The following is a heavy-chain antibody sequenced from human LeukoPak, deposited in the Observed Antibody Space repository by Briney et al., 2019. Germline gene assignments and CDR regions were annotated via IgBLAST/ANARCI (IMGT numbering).Heavy chain of an antibody. CDR2: IYSGGST. J-gene: IGHJ4*02. V-gene: IGHV3-53*01. D-gene: IGHD2-2*01. CDR1: GFTVSSNY. CDR3: ASGYCSSTSCYEEVPFDY. Sequence: GGSLRLSCAASGFTVSSNYMSWVRQAPGKGLEWVSVIYSGGSTYYADSVKGRFTISRDNSKNTLYLQMNSLRAEDTAVYYCASGYCSSTSCYEEVPFDYWGQGTLVTVSS.